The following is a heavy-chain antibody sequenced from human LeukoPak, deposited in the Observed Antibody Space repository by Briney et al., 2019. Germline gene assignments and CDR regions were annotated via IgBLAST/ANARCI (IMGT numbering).Heavy chain of an antibody. D-gene: IGHD3-16*01. CDR2: ISGSGGST. CDR3: AKVTFSWVDYDYVWGPVDY. CDR1: GFTFSSYA. Sequence: GGSLRLSCAASGFTFSSYAMSWVRQAPGKGLEWVSAISGSGGSTYYADSVKGRFTISRGNSKNTLYLQMNSLRAEDTAVYYCAKVTFSWVDYDYVWGPVDYWGQGTLVTVSS. V-gene: IGHV3-23*01. J-gene: IGHJ4*02.